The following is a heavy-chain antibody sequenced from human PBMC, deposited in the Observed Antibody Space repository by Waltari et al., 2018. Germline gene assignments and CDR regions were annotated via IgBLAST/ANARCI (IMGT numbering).Heavy chain of an antibody. Sequence: QVQLQQWGAGLLKPSETLSLTCAVYGGSFSGYYWSWIRQPPGKGLEWTGEINHSGSTNYNPSLKSRVTISVDTSKNQFSLKLSSVTAADTAVYYCARARPQYDYVWGSYRYGTYDAFDIWGQGTMVTVSS. CDR3: ARARPQYDYVWGSYRYGTYDAFDI. D-gene: IGHD3-16*02. CDR2: INHSGST. CDR1: GGSFSGYY. J-gene: IGHJ3*02. V-gene: IGHV4-34*01.